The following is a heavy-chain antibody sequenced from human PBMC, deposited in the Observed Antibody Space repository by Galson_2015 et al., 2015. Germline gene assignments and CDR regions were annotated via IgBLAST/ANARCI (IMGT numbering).Heavy chain of an antibody. Sequence: SVKVSCKASGYTFTNYAMHWVRQAPGQSLEWMGWINAGTGHTKYSQKFQGRVTITWDTSASTVYMELSSLRSEDTAAYYCARDPWGLGYCTGGSCPRGPRNYYYMDVWGKGTTVTVSS. CDR1: GYTFTNYA. CDR2: INAGTGHT. J-gene: IGHJ6*03. CDR3: ARDPWGLGYCTGGSCPRGPRNYYYMDV. V-gene: IGHV1-3*01. D-gene: IGHD2-15*01.